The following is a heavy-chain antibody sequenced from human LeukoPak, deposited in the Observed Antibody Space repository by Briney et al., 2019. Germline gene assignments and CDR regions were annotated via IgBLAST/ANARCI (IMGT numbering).Heavy chain of an antibody. CDR1: GGSISSGDYY. Sequence: SQTLSLTCTVSGGSISSGDYYWSWIRQPPGKGLEWIGYIYYSGSTYYNPSLKSRVTISVDTSKNQFSLKLSSVTAADAAVYYCARGGSDGYSSSWQPRGGYNWFDPWGQGTLVTVSS. CDR2: IYYSGST. V-gene: IGHV4-30-4*01. CDR3: ARGGSDGYSSSWQPRGGYNWFDP. J-gene: IGHJ5*02. D-gene: IGHD6-13*01.